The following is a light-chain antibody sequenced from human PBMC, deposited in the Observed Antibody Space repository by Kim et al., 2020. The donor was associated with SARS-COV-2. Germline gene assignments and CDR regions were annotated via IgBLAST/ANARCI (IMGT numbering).Light chain of an antibody. V-gene: IGLV2-8*01. CDR1: SSDVGGYNY. Sequence: QSVLTQPPSASGSPVQSVTISCTGTSSDVGGYNYVSWYQQHPGKAPKLMIYDVSKRPSGVPDRFSASKSGNTASLTVSGLQAEDEADYYCSSYAGSDLYVFGTGTKVTVL. J-gene: IGLJ1*01. CDR3: SSYAGSDLYV. CDR2: DVS.